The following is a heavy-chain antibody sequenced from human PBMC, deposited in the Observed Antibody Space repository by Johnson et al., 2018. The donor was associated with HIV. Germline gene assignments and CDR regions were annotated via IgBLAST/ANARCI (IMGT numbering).Heavy chain of an antibody. J-gene: IGHJ3*02. CDR1: GFTFSSYA. CDR2: ISYDGSNK. D-gene: IGHD3-16*02. V-gene: IGHV3-30-3*01. CDR3: TTDQAGDYVWGNYRYAFDI. Sequence: QVQLVESGGGVVQPGRSLRLSCAASGFTFSSYAMHWVRQAPGKGLEWVAVISYDGSNKYYADSVQGRFTISRDNSKNTLYLQLNSLRTEDTAVYYCTTDQAGDYVWGNYRYAFDIWGQGTKVTVSS.